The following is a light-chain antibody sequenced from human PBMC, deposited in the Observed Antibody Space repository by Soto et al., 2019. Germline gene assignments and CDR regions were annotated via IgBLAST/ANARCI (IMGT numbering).Light chain of an antibody. J-gene: IGLJ1*01. CDR3: CSYAGGGTYV. CDR2: EVN. V-gene: IGLV2-23*02. Sequence: LTQPASVSGSPGQSITISCTGSSSDVGSYNVVSWFQQHPGKAPNLIIYEVNKWPSGVSNRFSGSKSGNTASLTVSGLQAEDEADYYCCSYAGGGTYVFGTGTKVTVL. CDR1: SSDVGSYNV.